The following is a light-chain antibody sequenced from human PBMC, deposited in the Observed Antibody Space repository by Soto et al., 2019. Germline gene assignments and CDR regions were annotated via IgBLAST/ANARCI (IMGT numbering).Light chain of an antibody. CDR3: QSYDNSLSSSV. Sequence: QAVVTQAPSVSGAPGQRVTISCTGSSSNIGAGYNVQWYQQLPGTAPKLLIYGNNNRPSGVPDRFSGSKSGTSASLAITGLQAEDEADYYCQSYDNSLSSSVFGGGTKVTVL. V-gene: IGLV1-40*01. CDR2: GNN. CDR1: SSNIGAGYN. J-gene: IGLJ2*01.